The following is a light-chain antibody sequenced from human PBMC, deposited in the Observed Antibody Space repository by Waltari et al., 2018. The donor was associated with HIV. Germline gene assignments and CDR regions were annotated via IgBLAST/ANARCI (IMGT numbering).Light chain of an antibody. V-gene: IGLV2-14*01. CDR2: EVS. J-gene: IGLJ3*02. CDR3: SSYTSSSTRV. Sequence: QSALTQPASVSGSPGQSITIPCPGTSSDVGGYNYVPWYQQHPGKAPKPMIYEVSNRPSGVSNRFSGSKSGNTASLTISGLQAEDEADYYCSSYTSSSTRVFGGGTNLTVL. CDR1: SSDVGGYNY.